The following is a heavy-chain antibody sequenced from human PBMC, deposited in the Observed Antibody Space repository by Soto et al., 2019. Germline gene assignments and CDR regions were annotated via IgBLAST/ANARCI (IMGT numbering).Heavy chain of an antibody. J-gene: IGHJ5*02. CDR2: INPKSRGT. Sequence: GASVKVFCKPSGYTFTDYFIHWVRQAPGQGFEWMGWINPKSRGTTYAQKFQGRVTMTRDTSNSTAYMELRGLRSDDTAIYYCARVTLKAGNWFDPWGQGTLVTVSS. CDR3: ARVTLKAGNWFDP. CDR1: GYTFTDYF. V-gene: IGHV1-2*02.